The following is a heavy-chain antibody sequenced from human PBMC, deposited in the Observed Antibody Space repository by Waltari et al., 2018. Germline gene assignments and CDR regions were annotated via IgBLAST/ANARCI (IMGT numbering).Heavy chain of an antibody. CDR3: IVIAGDFDI. V-gene: IGHV1-2*06. CDR1: GYIFINYF. CDR2: INCRNGGT. J-gene: IGHJ3*02. D-gene: IGHD2-21*01. Sequence: QVNLVQSGADVRKPGASVTVSCTASGYIFINYFIHWVRQAPGQGLEWIGRINCRNGGTDYAQKFQGRVTLTRDTSISTAYMELSGLTLDDTAIYYCIVIAGDFDIWGPGTMVTASS.